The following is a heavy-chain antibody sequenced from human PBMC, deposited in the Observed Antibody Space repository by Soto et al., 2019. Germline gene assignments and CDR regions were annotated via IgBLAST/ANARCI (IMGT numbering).Heavy chain of an antibody. CDR3: AKGLGDIVVVLYAFDI. D-gene: IGHD2-15*01. CDR1: GFTFSSYW. Sequence: GGSLRLSCAASGFTFSSYWMSWVRQAPGKGLEWVANIKQGGSKKYYVDSVKGRFTISRDNSKNTLYLQMNSLRAEDTAVYYCAKGLGDIVVVLYAFDIWGQGTMVTVSS. J-gene: IGHJ3*02. CDR2: IKQGGSKK. V-gene: IGHV3-7*03.